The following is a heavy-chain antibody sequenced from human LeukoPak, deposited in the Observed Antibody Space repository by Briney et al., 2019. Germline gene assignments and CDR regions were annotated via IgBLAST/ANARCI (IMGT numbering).Heavy chain of an antibody. CDR1: GGSFSGYY. Sequence: SETLSLTCAVYGGSFSGYYWSWIRQPPGKGLEWIGEINHSGSTNYNPSLKSRVTISVDTSKNQFSLKLRSVTAADTAVYYCARENDFWSGKAYNWFDPWGQGTLVTVSS. CDR3: ARENDFWSGKAYNWFDP. J-gene: IGHJ5*02. D-gene: IGHD3-3*01. V-gene: IGHV4-34*01. CDR2: INHSGST.